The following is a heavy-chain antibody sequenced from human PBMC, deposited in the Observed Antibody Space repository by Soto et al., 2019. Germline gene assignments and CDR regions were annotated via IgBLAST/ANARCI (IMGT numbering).Heavy chain of an antibody. CDR2: ISPNSGDT. V-gene: IGHV1-2*02. D-gene: IGHD6-6*01. CDR3: ARGSRDSSITGRTAFDI. CDR1: GYTFTCYY. J-gene: IGHJ3*02. Sequence: ASVKVSCKASGYTFTCYYLRWVRQAPGQGLEWMGWISPNSGDTNYAQKFQGRVTMTRDTSFSTTYMELRSLRSEDTAVYYCARGSRDSSITGRTAFDIWGQGTMVTVSS.